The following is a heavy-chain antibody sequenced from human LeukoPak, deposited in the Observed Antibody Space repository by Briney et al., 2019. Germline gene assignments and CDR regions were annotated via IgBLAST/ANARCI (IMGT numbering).Heavy chain of an antibody. J-gene: IGHJ4*02. V-gene: IGHV3-30*18. Sequence: GGSLRLSCAASGFTFSSYGMHWVRPAPGKGLEWVAVISYDGSNKYYADSVKGRFTISRDNSKNTLYLQMNSLRAEDTAVYYCAKGPRYVVGATTIYWGQGTLVTVSS. CDR3: AKGPRYVVGATTIY. CDR2: ISYDGSNK. D-gene: IGHD1-26*01. CDR1: GFTFSSYG.